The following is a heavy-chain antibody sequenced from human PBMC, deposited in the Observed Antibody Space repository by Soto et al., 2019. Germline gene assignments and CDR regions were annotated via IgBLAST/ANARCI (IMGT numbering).Heavy chain of an antibody. V-gene: IGHV3-13*01. CDR3: AGDRLPEGYCSSTSCLYYYYGMDV. Sequence: PVESLRRSYQPSGFTFSNCDLHRLRQATGGGLEWVSAIGTAGDTYYPGSVKGRFTISRENAKNSLYLQMNSLRAEDTAVYYCAGDRLPEGYCSSTSCLYYYYGMDVWGQGT. CDR1: GFTFSNCD. CDR2: IGTAGDT. J-gene: IGHJ6*02. D-gene: IGHD2-2*01.